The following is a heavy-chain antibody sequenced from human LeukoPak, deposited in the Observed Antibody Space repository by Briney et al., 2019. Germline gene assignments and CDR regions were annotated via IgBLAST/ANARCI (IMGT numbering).Heavy chain of an antibody. J-gene: IGHJ4*02. CDR2: ISSSTSTI. Sequence: PGGSLRLSCAASGFTFSSYSMNWVRQAPWKGLEWVSYISSSTSTIYYADSVKGRFTISRDNAKNSLYLQMNSLRVEDTAVYYCASLYGEVLDYWGQGTLVTVSS. V-gene: IGHV3-48*01. D-gene: IGHD4-17*01. CDR3: ASLYGEVLDY. CDR1: GFTFSSYS.